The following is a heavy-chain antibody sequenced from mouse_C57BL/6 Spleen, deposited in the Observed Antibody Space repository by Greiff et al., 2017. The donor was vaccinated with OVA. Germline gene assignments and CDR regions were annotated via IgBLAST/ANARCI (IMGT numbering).Heavy chain of an antibody. V-gene: IGHV1-18*01. J-gene: IGHJ4*01. CDR2: INPNNGGT. D-gene: IGHD2-3*01. CDR1: GYTFPDYN. Sequence: EVQLQQSGPELVKPGASVKIPCKASGYTFPDYNMDWVKQSHGKSLEWIGDINPNNGGTIYNQKFKGKATLTVDKSSSTAYMELRSLTSEDTAVYYCARRWLLRKDAMDYWGQGTSVTVSS. CDR3: ARRWLLRKDAMDY.